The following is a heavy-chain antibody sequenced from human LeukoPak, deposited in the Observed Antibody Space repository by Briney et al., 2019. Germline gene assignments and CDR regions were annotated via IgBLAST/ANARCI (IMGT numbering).Heavy chain of an antibody. CDR2: ISSSGSTI. D-gene: IGHD1-26*01. J-gene: IGHJ4*02. CDR3: ARVSRGKWGLLGAHDY. CDR1: GFTFSSYE. Sequence: PGGSLRLSCAASGFTFSSYEMNWVRQAPGKGLEWVSYISSSGSTIYYTDSMKGRFTVSRDNARNSLYLEMNSLRAEDTAVYYCARVSRGKWGLLGAHDYWGQGPLATAPS. V-gene: IGHV3-48*03.